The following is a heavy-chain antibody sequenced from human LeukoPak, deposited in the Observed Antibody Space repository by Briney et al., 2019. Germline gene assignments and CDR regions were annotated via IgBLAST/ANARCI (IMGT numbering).Heavy chain of an antibody. CDR3: ASSNRGRPNDY. J-gene: IGHJ4*02. CDR1: GGSISSGGYY. CDR2: IYHSGST. V-gene: IGHV4-30-2*01. Sequence: SQTLSLTCTVSGGSISSGGYYWSWIRQPPGKGLEWIGYIYHSGSTYYNPSLKSRVTISVDKSKNQFSLKLSSVTAADTAVYYCASSNRGRPNDYWGQGTLVTVSS. D-gene: IGHD4-11*01.